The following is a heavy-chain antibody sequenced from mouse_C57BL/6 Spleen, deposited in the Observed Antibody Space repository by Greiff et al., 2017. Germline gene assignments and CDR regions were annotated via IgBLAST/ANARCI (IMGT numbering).Heavy chain of an antibody. J-gene: IGHJ2*01. D-gene: IGHD1-1*01. CDR3: AKRVRYYYGSSYYFDY. CDR1: GYTFTGYW. CDR2: ILPGSGST. Sequence: QVQLQQSGAELMKPGASVKLSCKATGYTFTGYWIEWVKQRPGHGLEWIGEILPGSGSTNYNEKFKGKATFTADTSSNTAYMQLSSLTTEDSAIYYCAKRVRYYYGSSYYFDYWGQGTTLTVSS. V-gene: IGHV1-9*01.